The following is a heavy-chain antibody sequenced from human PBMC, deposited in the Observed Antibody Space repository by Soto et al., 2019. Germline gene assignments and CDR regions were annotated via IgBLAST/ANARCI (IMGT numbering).Heavy chain of an antibody. CDR2: MSNENRSSDDDTTT. V-gene: IGHV3-30*18. CDR1: GFTFKNFG. D-gene: IGHD1-26*01. Sequence: QVQLVQSGGGVVQPGGSLRLACVGSGFTFKNFGMHWVRQAPGKVLEWLAVMSNENRSSDDDTTTYYANSVKRRFTIYRYNSRNTLYLQMNNLRVEDTAVYYCAQDSLYGVNWYEVGHPDYCGQGAPVTVSS. CDR3: AQDSLYGVNWYEVGHPDY. J-gene: IGHJ4*02.